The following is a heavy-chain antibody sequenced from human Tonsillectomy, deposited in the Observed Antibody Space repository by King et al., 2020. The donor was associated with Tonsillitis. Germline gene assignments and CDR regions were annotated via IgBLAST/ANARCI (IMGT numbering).Heavy chain of an antibody. CDR1: GFSLSTSGVG. Sequence: ITLQESGPTLVKPTQTLTLTCTFSGFSLSTSGVGVGWIRQPPGKALEWLALIYWNDDKRYSPSLKSRLTITKDTSKNQVVLTMTIMDPVDTATYYCARLRGYYYYSYGMDVWGQGTTVTVSS. CDR3: ARLRGYYYYSYGMDV. CDR2: IYWNDDK. J-gene: IGHJ6*02. V-gene: IGHV2-5*01.